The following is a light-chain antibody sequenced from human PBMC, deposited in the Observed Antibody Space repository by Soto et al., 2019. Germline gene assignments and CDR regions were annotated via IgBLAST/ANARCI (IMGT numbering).Light chain of an antibody. CDR3: QQYVTSPPT. CDR2: GAS. V-gene: IGKV3D-20*01. CDR1: QSVSSSY. Sequence: EIVLTQSPGTLSLSPGERATLSCGASQSVSSSYLAWYQQKPGLAPRLLIYGASTRATGIPDRFSGRGSGTDFTLTISRLEPEEFAVYYCQQYVTSPPTFGGGTKVEIK. J-gene: IGKJ4*01.